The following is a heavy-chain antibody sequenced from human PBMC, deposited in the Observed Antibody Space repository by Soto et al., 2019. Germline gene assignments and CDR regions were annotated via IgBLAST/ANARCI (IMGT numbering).Heavy chain of an antibody. V-gene: IGHV3-74*01. J-gene: IGHJ4*01. CDR3: GMSPPRRGFSGFEFCP. CDR2: VSGDGSST. Sequence: EVQLVESGGGLVQPGGSLRLSCAASGFTFSSSWMHWVRQAPGKGLVWVSRVSGDGSSTNYADSVKGRFTISRDNAKNPLYLPKNSLRGEGAAGLFWGMSPPRRGFSGFEFCPGGQGTLVTRPS. D-gene: IGHD1-26*01. CDR1: GFTFSSSW.